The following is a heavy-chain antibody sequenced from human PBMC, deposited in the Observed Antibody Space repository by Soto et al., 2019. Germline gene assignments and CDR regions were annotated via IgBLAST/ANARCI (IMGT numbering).Heavy chain of an antibody. D-gene: IGHD4-17*01. CDR2: MYNTGST. J-gene: IGHJ3*02. V-gene: IGHV4-59*12. Sequence: TSETLSLTCTVSGGSISGYYWSWIRQPPGKGLEWIGYMYNTGSTIYNPSLKSRVTISVDKSKNQFSLKLSSVTAADTAVYYCARGHEGSDYGASESAFDIWGQGTMVTVSS. CDR1: GGSISGYY. CDR3: ARGHEGSDYGASESAFDI.